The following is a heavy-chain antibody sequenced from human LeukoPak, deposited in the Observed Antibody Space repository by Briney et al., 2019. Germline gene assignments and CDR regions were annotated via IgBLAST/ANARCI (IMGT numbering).Heavy chain of an antibody. CDR2: IHHSGST. D-gene: IGHD4-11*01. CDR1: GASISSNDW. CDR3: TTRLQNHFDY. J-gene: IGHJ4*02. Sequence: PSETLSLTCAVFGASISSNDWWIWVRQPPGKGVEWIGEIHHSGSTNYNPSLKSRVTMSVDKSKNQFSLNLSSVTAADTAVYYCTTRLQNHFDYWGQGTQVTVSS. V-gene: IGHV4-4*02.